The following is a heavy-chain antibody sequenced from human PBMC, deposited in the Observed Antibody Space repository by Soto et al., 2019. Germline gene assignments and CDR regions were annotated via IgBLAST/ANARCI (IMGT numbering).Heavy chain of an antibody. CDR3: ARIQLGYDAFDI. Sequence: GWCLRLSCAASAVTFCGYGMAGVRKPPGKGLEWVANIKEDGSEKYYLVSVKGRFTISRDNAKNSLYLQMNSPRAEDTAVYYCARIQLGYDAFDIWGQGTMVTVSS. D-gene: IGHD6-6*01. CDR2: IKEDGSEK. CDR1: AVTFCGYG. V-gene: IGHV3-7*01. J-gene: IGHJ3*02.